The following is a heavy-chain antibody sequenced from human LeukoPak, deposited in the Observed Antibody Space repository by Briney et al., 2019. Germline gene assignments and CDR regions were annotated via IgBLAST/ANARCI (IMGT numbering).Heavy chain of an antibody. V-gene: IGHV5-51*01. CDR2: IYPGDSDT. Sequence: GESLKISWKGSGYSFTSYWIGWVRQMPGKGLEGMGIIYPGDSDTRYNPSFQGQVTISADKSISTAYLPSSSLRASHPAMYYCARHVNYGSGSYVFDYWGQGPLVTVSS. CDR3: ARHVNYGSGSYVFDY. D-gene: IGHD3-10*01. J-gene: IGHJ4*02. CDR1: GYSFTSYW.